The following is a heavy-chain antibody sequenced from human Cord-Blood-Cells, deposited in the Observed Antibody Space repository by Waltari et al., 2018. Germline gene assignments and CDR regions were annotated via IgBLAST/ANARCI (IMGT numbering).Heavy chain of an antibody. CDR2: FDTEDGET. V-gene: IGHV1-69-2*01. D-gene: IGHD6-13*01. CDR3: ATGWHAIAAAGTSDCDY. J-gene: IGHJ4*02. CDR1: GYTFTDYY. Sequence: EVQLVQSGAEVKKPGATVKISCKVSGYTFTDYYMHWVQQAPGKGLEWMGLFDTEDGETIYTEKFQGRVTITAEASTDTAYRELSSLRSEDTAVYYCATGWHAIAAAGTSDCDYWGQGTLVTVSS.